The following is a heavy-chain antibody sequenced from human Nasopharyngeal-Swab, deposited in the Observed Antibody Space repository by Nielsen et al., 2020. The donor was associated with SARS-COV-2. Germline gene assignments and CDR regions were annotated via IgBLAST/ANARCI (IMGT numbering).Heavy chain of an antibody. D-gene: IGHD7-27*01. Sequence: GESLKISCAASGFTFSSYWMHWVRQAPGKGLEWVAVISYDGSNKYYADSVKGRFTISRDNSKNTLYLQMNSLRAEDTAVYYCAREFPGSSGVYFDYWGQGTLVTVSS. CDR3: AREFPGSSGVYFDY. CDR1: GFTFSSYW. V-gene: IGHV3-30*03. J-gene: IGHJ4*02. CDR2: ISYDGSNK.